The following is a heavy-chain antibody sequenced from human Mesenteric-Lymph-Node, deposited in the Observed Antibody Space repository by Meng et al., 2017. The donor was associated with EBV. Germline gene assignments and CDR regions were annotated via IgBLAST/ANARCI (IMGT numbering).Heavy chain of an antibody. CDR3: AREGEVGYYESSGYYY. CDR2: IFPTGGT. Sequence: GTGQVKPSVTLSLTGAVSGGSISSINWWTWVRQPPGKGLEWIGEIFPTGGTNYNPSLKSRVTISVDKSKNQFSLKLSSVTAADTAVYYCAREGEVGYYESSGYYYWGQGTLVTVSS. D-gene: IGHD3-22*01. CDR1: GGSISSINW. J-gene: IGHJ4*02. V-gene: IGHV4-4*02.